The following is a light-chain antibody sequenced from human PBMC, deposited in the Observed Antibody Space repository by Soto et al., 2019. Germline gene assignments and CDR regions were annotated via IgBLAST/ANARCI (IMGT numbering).Light chain of an antibody. CDR1: QDVTSTY. CDR2: GAS. V-gene: IGKV3-20*01. Sequence: EIVLTQSPDTLSLSPGERATLSCRASQDVTSTYLAWYQQKPGQAPRLLIYGASGRARGIAERFSGSGSGTDFTLTISRLEPEDFAVYYCQSYDSSRTFAQGTRVE. J-gene: IGKJ1*01. CDR3: QSYDSSRT.